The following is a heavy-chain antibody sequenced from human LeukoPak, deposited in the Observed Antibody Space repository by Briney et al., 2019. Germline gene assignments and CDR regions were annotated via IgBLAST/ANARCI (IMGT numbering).Heavy chain of an antibody. D-gene: IGHD6-19*01. CDR3: AKGSTKIAVAGTVTWFDP. CDR2: ISYDGSNK. CDR1: GFTFSSYG. V-gene: IGHV3-30*18. J-gene: IGHJ5*02. Sequence: GGSLRLSCAASGFTFSSYGMHWVRQAPGKGLEWVAVISYDGSNKYYADSVKGRFTISRDNSKNTLYLQLNSLRAEDTAVYYCAKGSTKIAVAGTVTWFDPWGQGTLVTVSS.